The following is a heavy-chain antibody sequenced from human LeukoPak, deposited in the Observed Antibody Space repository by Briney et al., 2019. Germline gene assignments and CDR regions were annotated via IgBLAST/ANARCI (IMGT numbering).Heavy chain of an antibody. J-gene: IGHJ4*02. CDR1: GFTFSNYA. D-gene: IGHD2-2*01. Sequence: GGSLRLSCAASGFTFSNYAMTWVRQAPGKGLEWVSGIIASGGVTSYADSVKGRFTISRDNSKNTLYLQMNSLRAEDTALYYCATLGREGYCSTTSCYAIPTHYWGQGTLVTVSS. CDR3: ATLGREGYCSTTSCYAIPTHY. CDR2: IIASGGVT. V-gene: IGHV3-23*01.